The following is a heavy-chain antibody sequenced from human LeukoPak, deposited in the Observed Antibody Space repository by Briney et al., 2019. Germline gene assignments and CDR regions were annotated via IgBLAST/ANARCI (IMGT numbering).Heavy chain of an antibody. Sequence: GGSLRLSCAASGFTFSGSDIHWVRQASGKGLEWVGHIRSKTNNYATADAASVKGRFTFSRDDSRNTAYIQMNSLKTEDTAVYYCTRHNYDRSGYGAFDIWGRGTMVTVSS. D-gene: IGHD3-22*01. CDR1: GFTFSGSD. CDR3: TRHNYDRSGYGAFDI. V-gene: IGHV3-73*01. CDR2: IRSKTNNYAT. J-gene: IGHJ3*02.